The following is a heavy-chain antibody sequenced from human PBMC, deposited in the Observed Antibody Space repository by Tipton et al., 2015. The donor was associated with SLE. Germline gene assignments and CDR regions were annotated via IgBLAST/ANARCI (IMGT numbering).Heavy chain of an antibody. D-gene: IGHD2/OR15-2a*01. CDR1: GFTFSSYE. Sequence: SLRLSCAASGFTFSSYEMNWVRQAPGKGLEWVSYISTSGNTKFYADSVKGRFIISRDNAKNSLYLQTSSLRADDTAVYYCATKIGGLEYFQNWGQGTLGTVSS. V-gene: IGHV3-48*03. CDR2: ISTSGNTK. CDR3: ATKIGGLEYFQN. J-gene: IGHJ1*01.